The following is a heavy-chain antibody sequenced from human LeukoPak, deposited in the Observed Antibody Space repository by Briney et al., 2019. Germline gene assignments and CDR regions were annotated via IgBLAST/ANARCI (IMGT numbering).Heavy chain of an antibody. CDR1: GFTVSSNY. J-gene: IGHJ4*02. CDR3: ARQFVDYRGYFDY. V-gene: IGHV3-53*01. Sequence: GGSLRLSCAASGFTVSSNYMSWVRQAPWKGLEWVSVIYSGGSTYYADSVKGRFTISRDNSKNTLYLQMNSLRTEDTAVYYCARQFVDYRGYFDYWGQGTLVTVSS. D-gene: IGHD4-23*01. CDR2: IYSGGST.